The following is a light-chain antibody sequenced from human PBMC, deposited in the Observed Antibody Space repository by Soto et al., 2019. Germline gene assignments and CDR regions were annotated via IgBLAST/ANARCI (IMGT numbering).Light chain of an antibody. Sequence: DIVMTQSPDSLAVSLGERATINCKSSQSILYSSNNKNQLAWYQQKPGQPPKLLFYWASTRESGVPDRFSGSESGTDFTLTISSRQAEDGAVYSWKQYYSPPYPFGQGTKLEI. J-gene: IGKJ2*01. V-gene: IGKV4-1*01. CDR3: KQYYSPPYP. CDR1: QSILYSSNNKNQ. CDR2: WAS.